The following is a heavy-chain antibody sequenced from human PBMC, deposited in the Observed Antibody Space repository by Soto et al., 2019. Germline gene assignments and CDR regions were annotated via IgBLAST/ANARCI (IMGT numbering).Heavy chain of an antibody. CDR3: ARDTGSGLRVEPGIFEY. D-gene: IGHD1-26*01. CDR2: INADNGDS. Sequence: QVQLVQSGAEVKKPGASVKVSCNPSGYAFTSYTMHWVRQAPGQGLEWMGWINADNGDSKYSQKVQGRVTINRDPSASIAYMELSSLRSEDTAVYYCARDTGSGLRVEPGIFEYWGQGTLVTVSS. CDR1: GYAFTSYT. V-gene: IGHV1-3*01. J-gene: IGHJ4*02.